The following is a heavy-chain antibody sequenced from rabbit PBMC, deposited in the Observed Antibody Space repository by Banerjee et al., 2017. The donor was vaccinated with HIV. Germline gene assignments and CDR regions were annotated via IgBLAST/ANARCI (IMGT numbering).Heavy chain of an antibody. CDR3: AREPTSGGGWLGYFNL. D-gene: IGHD1-1*01. CDR2: IYAGSSGST. V-gene: IGHV1S40*01. Sequence: QSLEESGGDLVKPGASMTLTCTASGFSFSSSYYMCWVRQAPGKGLEWIACIYAGSSGSTYYASWAKGRFTISKTSSTTVTLQMTSLTAADTATYFCAREPTSGGGWLGYFNLWGPGTLVTVS. CDR1: GFSFSSSYY. J-gene: IGHJ4*01.